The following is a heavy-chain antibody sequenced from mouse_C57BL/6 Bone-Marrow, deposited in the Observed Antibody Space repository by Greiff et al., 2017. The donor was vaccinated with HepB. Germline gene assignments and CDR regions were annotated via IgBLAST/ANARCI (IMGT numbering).Heavy chain of an antibody. D-gene: IGHD2-5*01. Sequence: QVQLKESGPGLVAPSQSLSITCTVSGFSLTSYGVHWVRQPPGKGLEWLVVIWSDGSTTYNSAHKSRLGISKDNSKSKVFLKMNSLQTDDTAVYYCARLYSNYADYYAMDYWGQGTSVTVSS. V-gene: IGHV2-6*03. CDR3: ARLYSNYADYYAMDY. CDR1: GFSLTSYG. J-gene: IGHJ4*01. CDR2: IWSDGST.